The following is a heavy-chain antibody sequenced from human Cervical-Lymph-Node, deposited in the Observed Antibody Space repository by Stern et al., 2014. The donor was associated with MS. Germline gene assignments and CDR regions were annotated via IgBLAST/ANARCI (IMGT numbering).Heavy chain of an antibody. CDR3: ARDYGDYAFDY. CDR1: GYSFTANW. J-gene: IGHJ4*02. Sequence: EVQLVESGAEVKKPGESLKISCKGSGYSFTANWIAWVRQMPGKGLEWMGIIYPGDPDTRFSPSFQGQVTISADKSISTAYLQWSSLKASDTAMYYCARDYGDYAFDYWGQGTLVTVSS. CDR2: IYPGDPDT. V-gene: IGHV5-51*01. D-gene: IGHD4-17*01.